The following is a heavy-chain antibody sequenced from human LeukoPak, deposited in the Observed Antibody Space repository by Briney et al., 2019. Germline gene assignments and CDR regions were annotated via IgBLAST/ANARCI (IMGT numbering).Heavy chain of an antibody. V-gene: IGHV3-7*03. J-gene: IGHJ4*02. CDR1: GFTFNNYW. D-gene: IGHD5-12*01. CDR3: ARDPHRGGGYDY. CDR2: IKPDGSEK. Sequence: GGSLRLSCAASGFTFNNYWMNWVRQAPGKGLEWVANIKPDGSEKYYVDSVNGRFTISRDNAKNSLYLQMNSLRAEGTAVYYCARDPHRGGGYDYWGQGTLVTVSS.